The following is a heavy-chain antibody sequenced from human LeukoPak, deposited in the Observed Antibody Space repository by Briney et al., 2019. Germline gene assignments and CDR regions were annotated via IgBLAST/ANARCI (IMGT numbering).Heavy chain of an antibody. J-gene: IGHJ4*02. CDR2: INHNGST. Sequence: SETLSLTCAVYGGSFSGYYWSWIRHPPRQGLEWIGEINHNGSTNSNPSPNSRVTISLDTSTNQFYLTLSSVTAADTAVYYCARVLTTVTTTLNYFDYWGQGTLVTVSS. D-gene: IGHD4-17*01. V-gene: IGHV4-34*01. CDR1: GGSFSGYY. CDR3: ARVLTTVTTTLNYFDY.